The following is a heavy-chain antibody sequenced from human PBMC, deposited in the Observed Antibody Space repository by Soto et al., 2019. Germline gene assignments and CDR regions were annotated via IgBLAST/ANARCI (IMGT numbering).Heavy chain of an antibody. CDR2: IIPIFGTA. D-gene: IGHD3-9*01. CDR3: ARIQLRYFDWFGAFDI. CDR1: GGTFSSYA. V-gene: IGHV1-69*06. Sequence: SVKVSCKASGGTFSSYAISWVRQAPGQGLEWMGGIIPIFGTANYAQKFQGRVTITADKSTSTAYMELSSLRSEDTAVYYCARIQLRYFDWFGAFDIWGQGTMVTVSS. J-gene: IGHJ3*02.